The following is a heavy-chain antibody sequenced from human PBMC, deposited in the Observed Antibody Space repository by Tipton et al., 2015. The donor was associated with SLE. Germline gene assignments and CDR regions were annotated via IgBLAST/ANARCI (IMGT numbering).Heavy chain of an antibody. J-gene: IGHJ3*02. V-gene: IGHV4-59*11. CDR1: GGSISSHY. CDR3: ARDPGYGRAFDI. Sequence: LRLSCTVSGGSISSHYWSWIRQPPGKGLGWIGYIYYSGSTNYNPSLKSRVTISVDTSKNQFSLKLSSVTAADTAVYYCARDPGYGRAFDIWGQGTMVTVSS. D-gene: IGHD5-18*01. CDR2: IYYSGST.